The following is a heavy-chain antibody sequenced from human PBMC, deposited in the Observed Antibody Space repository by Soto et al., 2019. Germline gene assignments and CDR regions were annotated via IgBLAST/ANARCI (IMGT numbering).Heavy chain of an antibody. V-gene: IGHV4-59*01. CDR3: AAPPRY. CDR1: GGSISNYY. J-gene: IGHJ4*02. CDR2: IYDSGST. Sequence: SETLSLTWTVAGGSISNYYWSWIRQPPGKGLEWIGYIYDSGSTNYNPSLKSRVTISVDTSKNQFSLKLTSVTAADTAVYYCAAPPRYWGQGTLVTVSS. D-gene: IGHD6-6*01.